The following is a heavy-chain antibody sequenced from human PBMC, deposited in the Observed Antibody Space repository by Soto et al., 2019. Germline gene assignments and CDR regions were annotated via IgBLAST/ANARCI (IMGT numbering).Heavy chain of an antibody. D-gene: IGHD1-1*01. CDR1: GGSISSGGYS. V-gene: IGHV4-30-2*01. Sequence: PSETLSLTCAVSGGSISSGGYSWSWIRQPPGKGLEWIGYIYHSGSTYYNPSLKSRVTISVDRSKNQFSLKLSSVTAADTAVYYRARGGNDLIYYYYGMDVWGQGTTVTVSS. J-gene: IGHJ6*02. CDR2: IYHSGST. CDR3: ARGGNDLIYYYYGMDV.